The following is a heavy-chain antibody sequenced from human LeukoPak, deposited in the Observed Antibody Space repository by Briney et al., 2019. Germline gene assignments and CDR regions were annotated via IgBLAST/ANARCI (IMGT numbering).Heavy chain of an antibody. D-gene: IGHD5-18*01. Sequence: SVTVSFKASGGTFSSYAISWVRQAPGQGLEWMGGIIPIFGTANYAQKFQGRVTITADESTSTAYMELSSLRSEDTAVYYCARDVDTAMTRNAYYFDYWGQGTLVTVSS. CDR1: GGTFSSYA. V-gene: IGHV1-69*01. CDR2: IIPIFGTA. CDR3: ARDVDTAMTRNAYYFDY. J-gene: IGHJ4*02.